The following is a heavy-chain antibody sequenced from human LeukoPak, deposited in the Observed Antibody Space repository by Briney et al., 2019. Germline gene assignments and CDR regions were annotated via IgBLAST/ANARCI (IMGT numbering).Heavy chain of an antibody. CDR3: AREVWSGYYTLYYFDY. CDR1: GFTFSDHY. CDR2: IRNKADTYTT. D-gene: IGHD3-3*01. V-gene: IGHV3-72*01. Sequence: PGGSLRLSCAASGFTFSDHYMDWVRQAPGKGLEWVGRIRNKADTYTTEYAASVKGRFTISRDDSKNSLYLQMNSLKTEDTAVYYSAREVWSGYYTLYYFDYWGQGTLVTVSS. J-gene: IGHJ4*02.